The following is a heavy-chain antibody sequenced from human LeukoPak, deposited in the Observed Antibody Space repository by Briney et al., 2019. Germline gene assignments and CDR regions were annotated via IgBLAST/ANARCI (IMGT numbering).Heavy chain of an antibody. CDR3: ARGMNYYGSGSYYNWFDP. D-gene: IGHD3-10*01. V-gene: IGHV4-34*01. J-gene: IGHJ5*02. CDR2: INHSGST. Sequence: SETLSLTCAVYGGSFSGYYWSWLRQPPGKGLEWLGEINHSGSTNYNPSLKSRVTISVDTSKNQFSLKLSSVTAADTAVYYCARGMNYYGSGSYYNWFDPWGQGTLVTVSS. CDR1: GGSFSGYY.